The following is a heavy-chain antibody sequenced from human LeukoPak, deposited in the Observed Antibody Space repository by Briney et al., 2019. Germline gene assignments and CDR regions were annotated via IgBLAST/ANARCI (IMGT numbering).Heavy chain of an antibody. V-gene: IGHV3-53*01. CDR1: GFTVSSNY. Sequence: GGSLRLSCAASGFTVSSNYMSWVRQAPGKGLEWVSVIYSGGSTYYADSVKGRFTISRDNSKNTLYLQMNSLRAEDTAVYYCVATMVRGVITGMDVWGKGTTDTVSS. CDR2: IYSGGST. D-gene: IGHD3-10*01. J-gene: IGHJ6*04. CDR3: VATMVRGVITGMDV.